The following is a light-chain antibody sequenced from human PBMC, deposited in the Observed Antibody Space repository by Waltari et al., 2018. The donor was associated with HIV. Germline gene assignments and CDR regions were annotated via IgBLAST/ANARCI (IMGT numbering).Light chain of an antibody. CDR3: AAWDDSLSGPWV. J-gene: IGLJ3*02. V-gene: IGLV1-47*01. CDR1: SSNIGSNY. CDR2: WNN. Sequence: QSVLTQPPSVSGTPGQRVSISCSGSSSNIGSNYVYWYQQLPGTAPKLLLSWNNQRPSGVPDLFSGAKSGTSASLAISGIRSEDEADYYCAAWDDSLSGPWVFGGGNKLTVL.